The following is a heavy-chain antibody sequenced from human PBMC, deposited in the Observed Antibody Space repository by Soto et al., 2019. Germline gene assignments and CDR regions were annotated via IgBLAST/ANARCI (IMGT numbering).Heavy chain of an antibody. D-gene: IGHD3-16*01. J-gene: IGHJ5*02. CDR3: AKTAGYDYVWGSSGLDP. CDR1: GFTFSSYG. Sequence: QVQLVESGGGVVQPGRSLRLSCAASGFTFSSYGMHWVRQAPGKGLEWVAVISYDGSEKFYADSVKGRFTISRDDSKNRLYLQMNNLRAEDSAVYYCAKTAGYDYVWGSSGLDPWGQGTLVTVSS. V-gene: IGHV3-30*18. CDR2: ISYDGSEK.